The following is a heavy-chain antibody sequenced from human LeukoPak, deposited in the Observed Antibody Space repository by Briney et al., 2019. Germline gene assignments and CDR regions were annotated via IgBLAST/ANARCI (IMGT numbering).Heavy chain of an antibody. V-gene: IGHV3-21*01. CDR3: ARDKFSVAVGYFDY. CDR1: GLTFSSHW. CDR2: ISSSSSYI. Sequence: GGSLRLSCAASGLTFSSHWMHWVRQAPGKGLEWVSSISSSSSYICYADSVKGRFTISRDNAKNSLYLQMNSLRAEDTAVYYCARDKFSVAVGYFDYWGQGTLVTVSS. D-gene: IGHD6-19*01. J-gene: IGHJ4*02.